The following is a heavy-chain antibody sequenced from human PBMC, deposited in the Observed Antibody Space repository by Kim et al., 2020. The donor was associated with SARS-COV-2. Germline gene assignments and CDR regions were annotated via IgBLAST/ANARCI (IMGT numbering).Heavy chain of an antibody. Sequence: GGSLRLSCAASGFTFSSYAMHWVRQAPGKGLEWVAVISYDGSNKYYADSVKGRFTISRDNSKNTLYLQMNSLRAEDTAVYYCARGDYYDSSGYPLDYWGQGTLVTVSS. D-gene: IGHD3-22*01. J-gene: IGHJ4*02. CDR1: GFTFSSYA. CDR2: ISYDGSNK. V-gene: IGHV3-30*04. CDR3: ARGDYYDSSGYPLDY.